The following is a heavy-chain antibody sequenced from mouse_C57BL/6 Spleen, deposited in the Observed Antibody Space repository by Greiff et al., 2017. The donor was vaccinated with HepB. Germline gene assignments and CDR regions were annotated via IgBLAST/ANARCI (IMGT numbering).Heavy chain of an antibody. D-gene: IGHD1-1*01. V-gene: IGHV1-80*01. J-gene: IGHJ2*01. CDR3: AGNYYGSSPFDY. Sequence: QVQLQQSGAELVKPGASVKISCKASGYAFSSYWMNWVKQRPGKGLEWIGQIYPGDGDTNYNGKFKGKATLTADKSSSTAYMQLSSLTSEDSAVYFCAGNYYGSSPFDYWGQGTTLTVSS. CDR2: IYPGDGDT. CDR1: GYAFSSYW.